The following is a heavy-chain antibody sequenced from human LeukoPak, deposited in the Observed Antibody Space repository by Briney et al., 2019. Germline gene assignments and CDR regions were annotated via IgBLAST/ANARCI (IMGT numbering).Heavy chain of an antibody. CDR2: IYTGGST. Sequence: SEALSLTCTVSGGSISSYYWSWIRQPAGKGLEWIGRIYTGGSTNYNPSLKSRVTMSVDTSKNQFSLKLSSVTAADTAVYYCARDFPAPYYYYYYMDVWGKGTTVTVSS. CDR1: GGSISSYY. J-gene: IGHJ6*03. V-gene: IGHV4-4*07. CDR3: ARDFPAPYYYYYYMDV.